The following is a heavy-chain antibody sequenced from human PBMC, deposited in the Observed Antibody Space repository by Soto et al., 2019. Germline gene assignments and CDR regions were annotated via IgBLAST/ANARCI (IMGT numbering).Heavy chain of an antibody. J-gene: IGHJ3*02. CDR3: ARDGMTTVTNPYAFDI. CDR1: GGTFSSYA. Sequence: ASVKVSCKASGGTFSSYAISWVRQAPGQGLEWMGGIIPIFGTANYAQKFQGRVTITADESTSTAYMELSSLRSEDTAVYYCARDGMTTVTNPYAFDIWGQGPMVPVSS. V-gene: IGHV1-69*13. CDR2: IIPIFGTA. D-gene: IGHD4-4*01.